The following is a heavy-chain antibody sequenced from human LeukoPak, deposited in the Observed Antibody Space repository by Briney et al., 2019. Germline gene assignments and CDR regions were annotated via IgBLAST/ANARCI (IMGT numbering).Heavy chain of an antibody. CDR2: IYYSGST. CDR3: ARENYYGSGSYFTLWFDP. D-gene: IGHD3-10*01. CDR1: GGSISSYY. J-gene: IGHJ5*02. Sequence: PSETLSLTCTVSGGSISSYYWSWIRQPPGKGLEWIGYIYYSGSTNYNPSLKSRVTISVDTSKNQFSLKLSSVTAADTAVYYCARENYYGSGSYFTLWFDPWGQGTLVTVSS. V-gene: IGHV4-59*01.